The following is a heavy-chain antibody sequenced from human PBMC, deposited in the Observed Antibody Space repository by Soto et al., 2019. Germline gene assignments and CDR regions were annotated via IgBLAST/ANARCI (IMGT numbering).Heavy chain of an antibody. CDR2: MSRTGDNT. Sequence: GSLRLSCAASGFTFSIYAMTWVRQSPGKGLEWVSSMSRTGDNTYYADSVKGRFTISRDNSKNTLYLQMNSLRAEDTAIYYCAKDQSNSNPLYYFDFWGPGTLVTVSS. CDR1: GFTFSIYA. V-gene: IGHV3-23*01. D-gene: IGHD3-22*01. J-gene: IGHJ4*02. CDR3: AKDQSNSNPLYYFDF.